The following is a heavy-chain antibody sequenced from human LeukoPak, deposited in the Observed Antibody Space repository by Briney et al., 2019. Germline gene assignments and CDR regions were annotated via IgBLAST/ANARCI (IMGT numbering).Heavy chain of an antibody. CDR2: IYYSGST. CDR3: ARDSHDSSGYYYLDY. J-gene: IGHJ4*02. V-gene: IGHV4-59*01. D-gene: IGHD3-22*01. Sequence: SETLSLTCTVSGGSISSYYWSWIRQPPGKGLEWIGYIYYSGSTNYNPSLKSRVTISVDTSKNQFSLKLSSVTAADTAVYYCARDSHDSSGYYYLDYWGQGTLVTVSS. CDR1: GGSISSYY.